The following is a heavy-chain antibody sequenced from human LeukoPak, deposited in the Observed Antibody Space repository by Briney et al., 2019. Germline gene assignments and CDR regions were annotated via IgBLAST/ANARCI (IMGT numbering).Heavy chain of an antibody. CDR3: ARSGTYYYDSSGYSTRYGMDV. CDR1: GGSFSGYY. V-gene: IGHV4-59*01. CDR2: IYYSGST. Sequence: SETLSLTCAVYGGSFSGYYWSWIRQPPGKGLEWIGYIYYSGSTNYNPSLKSRVTISVDTSKNQFSLKLSSVTAADTAVYYCARSGTYYYDSSGYSTRYGMDVWGQGTTVTVSS. J-gene: IGHJ6*02. D-gene: IGHD3-22*01.